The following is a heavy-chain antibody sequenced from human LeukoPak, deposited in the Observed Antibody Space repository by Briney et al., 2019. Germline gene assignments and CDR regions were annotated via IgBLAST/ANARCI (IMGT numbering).Heavy chain of an antibody. CDR1: GDSFTAYY. CDR3: ARGRAHVTVIHLDDVRALWSAFFYH. D-gene: IGHD3-22*01. J-gene: IGHJ1*01. V-gene: IGHV4-34*01. Sequence: PSETLSLTCAVSGDSFTAYYWNWIRQTPVKGLEWIGEINRGGSTNYNPSLKSRVILSVDTSKNQFSLKLSSVTAADTAVYYCARGRAHVTVIHLDDVRALWSAFFYHWGQGSLVTVSS. CDR2: INRGGST.